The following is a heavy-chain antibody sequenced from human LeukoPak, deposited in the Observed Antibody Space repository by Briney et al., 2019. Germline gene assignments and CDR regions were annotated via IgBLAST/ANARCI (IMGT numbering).Heavy chain of an antibody. CDR3: AGHHPRNTVDF. CDR2: ISDIGST. CDR1: GGSISSYY. D-gene: IGHD2/OR15-2a*01. Sequence: SETLSLTCTVPGGSISSYYWSWIRQPPGKGLEWIAYISDIGSTNYNPSLKSRVTISLDTSKTQLSLQLSSVTAADTAVYYCAGHHPRNTVDFWGQGTLVTVSS. V-gene: IGHV4-59*08. J-gene: IGHJ4*02.